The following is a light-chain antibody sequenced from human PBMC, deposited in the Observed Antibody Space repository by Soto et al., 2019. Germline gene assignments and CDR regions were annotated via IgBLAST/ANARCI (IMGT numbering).Light chain of an antibody. V-gene: IGLV2-23*02. J-gene: IGLJ1*01. CDR1: SCDFGSYNL. CDR2: EVS. Sequence: QSALTQPASVSGSPGQSITISCSGTSCDFGSYNLVSWYQQHPGKAPELMIYEVSKRPSGVSNRFSGYKSGNTASLTISGLQAEDEADYYCCSYAGSSTFYVFGTGTKLTVL. CDR3: CSYAGSSTFYV.